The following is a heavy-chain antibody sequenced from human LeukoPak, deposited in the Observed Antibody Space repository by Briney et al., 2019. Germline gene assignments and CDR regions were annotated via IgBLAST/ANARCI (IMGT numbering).Heavy chain of an antibody. Sequence: SETLSLTCSVSGGAVSGGSITSDDYYWGWIRQPPGKGQEWIGSINYNGNTYYSPSLRSRVGISVDTSKNQFSLKLNSVTAADTAVYFCARQLSSGSYFGGYYWGQGILVTVSS. CDR1: GGSITSDDYY. CDR2: INYNGNT. CDR3: ARQLSSGSYFGGYY. D-gene: IGHD1-26*01. J-gene: IGHJ4*02. V-gene: IGHV4-39*01.